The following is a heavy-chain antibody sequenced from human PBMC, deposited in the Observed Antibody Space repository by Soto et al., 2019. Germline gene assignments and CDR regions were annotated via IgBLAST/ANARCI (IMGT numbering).Heavy chain of an antibody. CDR2: IWYDGRNK. CDR1: GFTFSSYS. D-gene: IGHD2-15*01. Sequence: GGSLRLSCAASGFTFSSYSMHWVRQAPGRGLEWVALIWYDGRNKYYADSVKGRFTISKDPSKNTLYLQMNSLRAEDTAVYYCARVVGYCSGGSCYGADFWGQGTLVTVSS. CDR3: ARVVGYCSGGSCYGADF. V-gene: IGHV3-33*01. J-gene: IGHJ4*02.